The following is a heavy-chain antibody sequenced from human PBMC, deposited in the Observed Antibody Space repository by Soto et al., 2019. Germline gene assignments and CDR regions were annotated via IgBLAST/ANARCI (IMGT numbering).Heavy chain of an antibody. V-gene: IGHV4-59*01. CDR2: IYYSGST. Sequence: SETLSLTCTVSGGSISSYYWSWIRQPPGKGLEWIGYIYYSGSTNYNPSLKSRVTISVDTSKNQFSLKLSSVTAADTAVYYCARGSDYGDYGNWFDPWGQGTLVTVSS. J-gene: IGHJ5*02. CDR1: GGSISSYY. D-gene: IGHD4-17*01. CDR3: ARGSDYGDYGNWFDP.